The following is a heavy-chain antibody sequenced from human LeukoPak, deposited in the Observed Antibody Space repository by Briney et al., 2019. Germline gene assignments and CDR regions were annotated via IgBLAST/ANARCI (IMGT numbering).Heavy chain of an antibody. J-gene: IGHJ4*02. CDR2: ISSSNTI. D-gene: IGHD2-2*01. Sequence: GGPLRLSCAASGFTFSSYAMNWVRQAPGKGLEWVSYISSSNTIYYADSVKGRFTISRDNAKNSLYLQMNSLRDEDTAVFYCARAVADCSGTSCLYYFDYWGQGTLVTVSS. CDR3: ARAVADCSGTSCLYYFDY. CDR1: GFTFSSYA. V-gene: IGHV3-48*02.